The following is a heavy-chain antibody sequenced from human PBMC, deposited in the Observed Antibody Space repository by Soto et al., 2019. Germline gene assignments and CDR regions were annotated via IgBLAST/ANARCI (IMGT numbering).Heavy chain of an antibody. J-gene: IGHJ4*02. CDR1: GGSFSGYY. V-gene: IGHV4-34*01. D-gene: IGHD4-17*01. Sequence: QVQLQQWGAGLLKPSETLSLTCAVYGGSFSGYYWSWIRQPPGQGLEWIGEINHSGSTNYKPSLKSRVTISVDTSKNQVSLKLSSVTAADTAVYYCARARNGKDYFDYWGQGTLVTVSS. CDR3: ARARNGKDYFDY. CDR2: INHSGST.